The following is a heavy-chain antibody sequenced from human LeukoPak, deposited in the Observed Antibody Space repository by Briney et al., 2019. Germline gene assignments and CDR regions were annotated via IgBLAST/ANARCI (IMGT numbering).Heavy chain of an antibody. CDR2: ISGSGGST. V-gene: IGHV3-23*01. D-gene: IGHD4-17*01. CDR3: AKVDFSTVTTGFDY. J-gene: IGHJ4*02. CDR1: GFTFSSYA. Sequence: HGESLKISCAASGFTFSSYAMSWVRQAPGKGLEWVSAISGSGGSTYYADSVKGRFTISRDNSKNTLYLQMNSLRAEDTAVYYCAKVDFSTVTTGFDYWGQGTLVTVSS.